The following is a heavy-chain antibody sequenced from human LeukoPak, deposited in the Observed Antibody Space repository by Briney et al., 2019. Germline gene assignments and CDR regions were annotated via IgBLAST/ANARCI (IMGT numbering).Heavy chain of an antibody. CDR1: GVTGNF. Sequence: GGSLRLSCAASGVTGNFFTTVRQAPGTGVGWVTVIDYGGTPDYVDSVKGRFTISKDSSQSPLFVYLQMNSLRSDGTAVFYLAGGGEVARSLHYWGRGTLVTVSS. CDR3: AGGGEVARSLHY. D-gene: IGHD3-16*01. CDR2: IDYGGTP. J-gene: IGHJ4*02. V-gene: IGHV3-53*05.